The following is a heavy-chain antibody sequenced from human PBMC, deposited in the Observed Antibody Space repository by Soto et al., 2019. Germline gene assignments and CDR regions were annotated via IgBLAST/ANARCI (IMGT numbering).Heavy chain of an antibody. CDR2: ISGSGGGT. J-gene: IGHJ4*02. CDR1: GFIFSRFA. D-gene: IGHD3-16*01. Sequence: EGQLLESGGGLGQPGGSLRLSCAASGFIFSRFAMSWVRQPPGKGLEWVSSISGSGGGTYYADSVKGRFTISRDNSKNTRYLQMHSLRAADTAVYWCASSGLGGIPAGGPGGYWGQGTLVSVSS. CDR3: ASSGLGGIPAGGPGGY. V-gene: IGHV3-23*01.